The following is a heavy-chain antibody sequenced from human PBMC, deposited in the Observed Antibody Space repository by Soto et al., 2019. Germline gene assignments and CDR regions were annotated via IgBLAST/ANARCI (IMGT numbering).Heavy chain of an antibody. V-gene: IGHV4-59*01. CDR2: IYYSGST. CDR1: GGSISSYY. CDR3: ASTRAAPDYAFDI. D-gene: IGHD2-15*01. J-gene: IGHJ3*02. Sequence: QVQLQESGPGLVKPSETLSLTCTVSGGSISSYYWSWIRQPPGKGLEWIGYIYYSGSTNYNPSLKSRVTISVDTSKNQFSLKLSSVTAADTAVYYCASTRAAPDYAFDIWGQGTMVTVSS.